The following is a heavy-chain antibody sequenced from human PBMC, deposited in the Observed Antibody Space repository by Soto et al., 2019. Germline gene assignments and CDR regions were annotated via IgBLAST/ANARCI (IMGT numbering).Heavy chain of an antibody. CDR3: ANKYCTDGVCNNSWFDP. CDR1: VGGVRGYA. Sequence: VRGSRKAAVGGVRGYAISWVLQAPRKGLEWMGGIIPIFGTANYAQKFQGRVTITADESTSTAYMELSSLRSEDTAVYYCANKYCTDGVCNNSWFDPWGQGTLVTVS. V-gene: IGHV1-69*13. CDR2: IIPIFGTA. D-gene: IGHD2-8*01. J-gene: IGHJ5*02.